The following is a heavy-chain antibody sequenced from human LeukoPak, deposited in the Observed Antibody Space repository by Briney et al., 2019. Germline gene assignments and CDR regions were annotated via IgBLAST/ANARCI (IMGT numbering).Heavy chain of an antibody. CDR1: GYSFSNYW. D-gene: IGHD6-13*01. Sequence: GESLKISCKGSGYSFSNYWIGWVRQMPGKGLEWMGIIYPGESETRYSPSVQGQVTISADKSITTAYLQWSSLKASDTAMYYCAKLGAYSSSWYEFFDYWGQGTLVAVSS. CDR2: IYPGESET. J-gene: IGHJ4*02. V-gene: IGHV5-51*01. CDR3: AKLGAYSSSWYEFFDY.